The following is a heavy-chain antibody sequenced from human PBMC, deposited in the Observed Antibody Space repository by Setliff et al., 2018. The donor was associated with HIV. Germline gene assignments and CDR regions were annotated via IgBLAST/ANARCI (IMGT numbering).Heavy chain of an antibody. CDR1: GASISSYY. Sequence: SETLSLTCTVSGASISSYYWSWIRQSPGKRLEWIGYIHYSGSTNYNPSLNSRVAILIDTSKNQFSLKLTSVTAADTAVYYCARSPRIGVAGEFEYWGQGTLVTVSS. CDR2: IHYSGST. V-gene: IGHV4-59*01. D-gene: IGHD6-19*01. CDR3: ARSPRIGVAGEFEY. J-gene: IGHJ4*02.